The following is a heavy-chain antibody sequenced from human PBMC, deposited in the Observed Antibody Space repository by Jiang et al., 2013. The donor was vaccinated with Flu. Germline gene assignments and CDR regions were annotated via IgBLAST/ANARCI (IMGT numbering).Heavy chain of an antibody. CDR2: INHSGST. CDR1: GGSFSGYY. V-gene: IGHV4-34*01. D-gene: IGHD6-19*01. J-gene: IGHJ6*02. CDR3: ARQALNSSGDYGMDV. Sequence: LKPSETLSLTCAVYGGSFSGYYWSWIRQPPGKGLEWIGEINHSGSTNYNPSLKSRVTISVDTSKNQFSLKLSSVTAADTAVYYCARQALNSSGDYGMDVWGQGTTVTVSS.